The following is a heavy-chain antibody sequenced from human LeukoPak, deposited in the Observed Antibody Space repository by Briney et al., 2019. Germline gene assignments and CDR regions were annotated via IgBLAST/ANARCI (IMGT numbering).Heavy chain of an antibody. CDR3: ARDKTDSGWNRFDY. D-gene: IGHD6-19*01. CDR1: GGSISSYY. V-gene: IGHV4-59*01. Sequence: SETLSLTCTVSGGSISSYYWSWLRQPPGKGLEWIGYIYYSGSTNYNPSLKSRVTISVDTSKNQFSLKLSSVTAADTAVYYCARDKTDSGWNRFDYWGQGTLVTVSS. J-gene: IGHJ4*02. CDR2: IYYSGST.